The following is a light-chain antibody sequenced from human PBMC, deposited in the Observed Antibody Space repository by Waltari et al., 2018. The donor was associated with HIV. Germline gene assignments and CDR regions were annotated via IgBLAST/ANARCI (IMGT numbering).Light chain of an antibody. Sequence: DIQITQSPPTLSASVRDRVTIPCPASQSISSWLAWYQQKPGKAPKLLIYKASSLESGVPSRFSGSGSGTEFTLTISSLQPDDFATYYCQQYNSYSITFGQGTRLEIK. CDR1: QSISSW. J-gene: IGKJ5*01. V-gene: IGKV1-5*03. CDR3: QQYNSYSIT. CDR2: KAS.